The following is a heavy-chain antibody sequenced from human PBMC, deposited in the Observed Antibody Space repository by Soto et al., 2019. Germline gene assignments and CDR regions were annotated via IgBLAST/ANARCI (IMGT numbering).Heavy chain of an antibody. CDR1: GGSISSYY. Sequence: SETLSLTCTVSGGSISSYYWSWIRQPPGKGLEWIGYIYYSGSTNYNPSLKSRVTISVDTAKNQFSLKLSSVTAADTAVYYCARSAYGDYLFDYWGQGTLVTVSS. J-gene: IGHJ4*02. V-gene: IGHV4-59*01. CDR3: ARSAYGDYLFDY. D-gene: IGHD4-17*01. CDR2: IYYSGST.